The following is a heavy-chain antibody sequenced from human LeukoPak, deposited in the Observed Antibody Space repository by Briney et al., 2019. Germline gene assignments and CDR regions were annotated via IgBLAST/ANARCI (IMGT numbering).Heavy chain of an antibody. CDR2: IYSGGST. V-gene: IGHV3-53*01. CDR3: ARGGGIVVDYYFDY. D-gene: IGHD3-22*01. Sequence: PGGSLRLSCAASGFTVSSNYMSWVRQAPGKGLEWVSVIYSGGSTYYADSVKGRFTISRDNSKNTLYLQMNSLRAEGTAGYYCARGGGIVVDYYFDYWGQGTLVTVSS. J-gene: IGHJ4*02. CDR1: GFTVSSNY.